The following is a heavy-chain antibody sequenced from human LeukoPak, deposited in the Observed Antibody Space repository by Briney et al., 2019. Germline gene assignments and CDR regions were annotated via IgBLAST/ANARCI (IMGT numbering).Heavy chain of an antibody. Sequence: SSETLSLTCTVSGGSISSSSYYWGWIRQPPGKGLEWIGSIYYSGSTYYNPSLKSRVTISVDTSKNQFSLKLSSMTAADTAVYYCARGGGFNWFDPWGQGTLVTVSS. CDR3: ARGGGFNWFDP. J-gene: IGHJ5*02. D-gene: IGHD2-15*01. CDR2: IYYSGST. V-gene: IGHV4-39*07. CDR1: GGSISSSSYY.